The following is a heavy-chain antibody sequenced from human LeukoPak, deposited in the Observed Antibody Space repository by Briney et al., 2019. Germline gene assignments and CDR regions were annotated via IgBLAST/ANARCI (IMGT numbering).Heavy chain of an antibody. V-gene: IGHV1-2*02. D-gene: IGHD3-22*01. CDR1: GYTFTGYY. Sequence: GASVKVSCKASGYTFTGYYMHWVRQAPGQGLEWMGWINPNSGGTNYAQKFQGRVTMTRDTSISTAYMELSRLRSDDTAVYYCARLTSYYYDSSGYLDYWGQGTLVTVSS. CDR3: ARLTSYYYDSSGYLDY. J-gene: IGHJ4*02. CDR2: INPNSGGT.